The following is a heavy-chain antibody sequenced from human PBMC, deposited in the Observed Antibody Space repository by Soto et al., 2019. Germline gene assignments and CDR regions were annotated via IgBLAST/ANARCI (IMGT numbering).Heavy chain of an antibody. V-gene: IGHV4-34*01. J-gene: IGHJ6*02. Sequence: PSETLSLTCAVYGGSFSGYNWSWIRQPPGKGLEWIGEINHSGSTNYNPSLKSRVTISVDTSKNQFSLKLSSVTAADTAVYYCARGNYDFWSGYYLKRYDYYYYGMDVWGQGTTVTVSS. CDR2: INHSGST. D-gene: IGHD3-3*01. CDR1: GGSFSGYN. CDR3: ARGNYDFWSGYYLKRYDYYYYGMDV.